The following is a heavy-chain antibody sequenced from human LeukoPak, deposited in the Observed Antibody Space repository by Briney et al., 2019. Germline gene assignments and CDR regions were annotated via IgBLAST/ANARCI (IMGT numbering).Heavy chain of an antibody. CDR1: GYTFTSYD. CDR2: MNPNSGNT. Sequence: ASVKVSCKASGYTFTSYDINWVRQATGQGLEWMGWMNPNSGNTGYAQKFQGRVTMTRNTSISTAYMEPSSLRSEDTAVYYCAIDLGRVVVRPHDAFDIWGQGTMVTVSS. J-gene: IGHJ3*02. CDR3: AIDLGRVVVRPHDAFDI. V-gene: IGHV1-8*01. D-gene: IGHD3-22*01.